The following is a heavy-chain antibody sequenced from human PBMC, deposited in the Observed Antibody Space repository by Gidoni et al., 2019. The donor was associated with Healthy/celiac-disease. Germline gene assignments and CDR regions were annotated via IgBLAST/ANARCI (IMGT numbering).Heavy chain of an antibody. J-gene: IGHJ4*02. Sequence: QVQLQESGPGLVKPSQTLSLTCTVSGGSISSGSYYWSWSRQPAGKGLEWIGRIYPSGSTNYNPSLKSRVTISVDTSKNQFSLKLSSVTAADTAVYYCARERDYYDSREGIDYWGQGTLVTVSS. D-gene: IGHD3-22*01. CDR3: ARERDYYDSREGIDY. CDR2: IYPSGST. CDR1: GGSISSGSYY. V-gene: IGHV4-61*02.